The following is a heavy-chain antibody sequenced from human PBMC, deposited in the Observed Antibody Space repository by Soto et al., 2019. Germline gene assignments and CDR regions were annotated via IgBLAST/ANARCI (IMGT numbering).Heavy chain of an antibody. J-gene: IGHJ4*02. CDR3: ARVSSGWSNYFDY. CDR2: IYYSGST. V-gene: IGHV4-59*01. Sequence: SETLSLTCTVSGGSMSTYYWGWIRQPPGKGLEWIGYIYYSGSTSHNPSLKSRVTISGDTSKNQFSLKLNSVTAADTAVYYCARVSSGWSNYFDYWGQGTPVTVSS. D-gene: IGHD6-13*01. CDR1: GGSMSTYY.